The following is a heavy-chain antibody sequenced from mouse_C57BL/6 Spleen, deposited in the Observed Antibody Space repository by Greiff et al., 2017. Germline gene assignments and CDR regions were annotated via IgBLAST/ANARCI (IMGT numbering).Heavy chain of an antibody. V-gene: IGHV1-39*01. CDR2: INPNYGTT. J-gene: IGHJ3*01. D-gene: IGHD1-1*01. CDR1: GYSFTDYN. Sequence: VQLQQSGPELVKPGASVKISCTASGYSFTDYNMNWVKQSNGKSLEWIGVINPNYGTTSYNQKFKGKATLTVDQSSSTAYMQLNSLTSEASAVYYCASGTTVVAPSFAYWGQGTLVTVSA. CDR3: ASGTTVVAPSFAY.